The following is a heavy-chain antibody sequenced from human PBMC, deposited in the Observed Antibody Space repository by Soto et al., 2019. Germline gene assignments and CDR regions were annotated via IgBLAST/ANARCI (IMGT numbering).Heavy chain of an antibody. CDR2: IFHSGST. V-gene: IGHV4-30-2*01. CDR1: GGSITSGAYS. J-gene: IGHJ3*02. D-gene: IGHD3-10*01. CDR3: ARELPGDGSGSYQDAFDI. Sequence: PSETLSLTCAVSGGSITSGAYSWSWIRQPPGKGLEWIGYIFHSGSTFFNPSLESRVTISIDRSKSQFSLKLTSVTAADTAVYYCARELPGDGSGSYQDAFDIWGQGTMVTVSS.